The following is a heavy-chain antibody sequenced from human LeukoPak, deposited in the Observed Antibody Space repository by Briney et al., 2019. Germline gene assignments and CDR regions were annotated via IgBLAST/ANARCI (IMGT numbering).Heavy chain of an antibody. CDR2: ISAYNGNT. D-gene: IGHD5-24*01. Sequence: ASVKVSCKASGYTFNENYLHWVRQAPGQGLEWMGWISAYNGNTNYARKLQGRVTMSTDTSTSTGYMELRSLRSDDTAVYYCARGLQETLAWLKALSAFDIWGQGTMVTVSS. CDR3: ARGLQETLAWLKALSAFDI. J-gene: IGHJ3*02. V-gene: IGHV1-18*04. CDR1: GYTFNENY.